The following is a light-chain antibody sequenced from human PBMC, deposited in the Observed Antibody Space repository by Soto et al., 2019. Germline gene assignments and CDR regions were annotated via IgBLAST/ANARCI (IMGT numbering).Light chain of an antibody. CDR1: QTVGSY. Sequence: EIVLTQSPATLSLSPGERATLSCRASQTVGSYLAWFRQTPGQTPRLLIYDTSIRATGVPARFSGSGSGTDFTLTISSLEADDFAIYYCQQLRDWHPKFGQGTKVDI. J-gene: IGKJ1*01. CDR2: DTS. CDR3: QQLRDWHPK. V-gene: IGKV3-11*01.